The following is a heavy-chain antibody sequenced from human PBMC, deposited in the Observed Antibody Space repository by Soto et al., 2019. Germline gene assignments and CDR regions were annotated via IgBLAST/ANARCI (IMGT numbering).Heavy chain of an antibody. D-gene: IGHD3-10*01. CDR1: GGSISSYY. V-gene: IGHV4-59*08. CDR3: ARQGFGPLHGLVDV. Sequence: QVQLQESGPGLVKPSETLSLSCTVSGGSISSYYWSWFRQSPGKRMEWIGYVHHSWGSSYNPSLLSRVAIALDTSKSQFSLKVTSVPATDTAVYYCARQGFGPLHGLVDVWGQGPTVTVSS. CDR2: VHHSWGS. J-gene: IGHJ6*02.